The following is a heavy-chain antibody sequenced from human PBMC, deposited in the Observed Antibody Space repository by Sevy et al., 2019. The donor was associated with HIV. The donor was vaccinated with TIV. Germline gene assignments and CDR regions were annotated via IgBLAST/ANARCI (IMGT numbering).Heavy chain of an antibody. CDR3: ARGNSGSFDY. Sequence: LSLTCAASGFTFSDYNMNWVRQAPGKGLEWVSSISSISNYIYYADSVKGRFTISRDNAKNSVYLQMNSLRPEDTAIYYCARGNSGSFDYWGQGTLVTVSS. CDR1: GFTFSDYN. J-gene: IGHJ4*02. V-gene: IGHV3-21*04. D-gene: IGHD3-22*01. CDR2: ISSISNYI.